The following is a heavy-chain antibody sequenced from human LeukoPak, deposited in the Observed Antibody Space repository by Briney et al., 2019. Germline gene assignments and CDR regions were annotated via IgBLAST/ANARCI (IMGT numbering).Heavy chain of an antibody. D-gene: IGHD6-13*01. J-gene: IGHJ2*01. V-gene: IGHV4-34*01. Sequence: SETLSLTCAVYGGSFSGYYWSWIRQPPGKGLEWIGEINHSGSTNYNPSLKSRVTKSVDTSKNQFSLELSSVTAADTAVYYCARSPKRAAAGRVGWYFDLWGRGTLVTVSS. CDR3: ARSPKRAAAGRVGWYFDL. CDR2: INHSGST. CDR1: GGSFSGYY.